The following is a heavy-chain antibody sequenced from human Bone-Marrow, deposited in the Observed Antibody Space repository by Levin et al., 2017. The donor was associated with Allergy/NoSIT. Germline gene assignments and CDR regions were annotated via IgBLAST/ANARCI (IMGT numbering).Heavy chain of an antibody. Sequence: QAGGSLRLSCAVSGFTFRNHWMHWVRQTPGKGLVWVSRINIDGSSISYADAVRGRLTISRDNARNTLYLQMNSLRVEDTGVYYCARGGQQHNSGWHVRGADPALDVWGQGTTVTVSS. D-gene: IGHD6-19*01. CDR2: INIDGSSI. J-gene: IGHJ6*02. CDR1: GFTFRNHW. CDR3: ARGGQQHNSGWHVRGADPALDV. V-gene: IGHV3-74*01.